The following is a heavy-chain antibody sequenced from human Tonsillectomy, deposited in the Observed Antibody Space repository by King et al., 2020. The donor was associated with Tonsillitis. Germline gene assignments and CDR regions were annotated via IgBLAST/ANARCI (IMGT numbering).Heavy chain of an antibody. CDR1: GLTFSSYW. CDR3: ATSSVWGSFDY. CDR2: INQHESGK. J-gene: IGHJ4*02. V-gene: IGHV3-7*01. D-gene: IGHD3-16*01. Sequence: VQLVESGGGLVQPGGSLRLSCAASGLTFSSYWMSWVRQAPGKGLEGVANINQHESGKDVVDTVKGRLTISRDNAKNSLFLQLDSLRAEDTAVYYCATSSVWGSFDYWGQGALVTVSS.